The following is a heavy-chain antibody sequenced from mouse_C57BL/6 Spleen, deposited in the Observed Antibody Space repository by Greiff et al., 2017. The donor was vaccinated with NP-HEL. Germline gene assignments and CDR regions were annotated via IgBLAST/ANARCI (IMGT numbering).Heavy chain of an antibody. CDR2: ISNLAYSI. CDR1: GFTFSDYG. Sequence: EVKLMESGGGLVQPGGSLKLSCAASGFTFSDYGMAWVRQAPRKGPEWVAFISNLAYSIYYADTVTGRFTISRENAKNTLYLEMSSLRSEDTAMYYCARGGGYYGSSYYWYFDVWGTGTTVTVSS. J-gene: IGHJ1*03. CDR3: ARGGGYYGSSYYWYFDV. D-gene: IGHD1-1*01. V-gene: IGHV5-15*01.